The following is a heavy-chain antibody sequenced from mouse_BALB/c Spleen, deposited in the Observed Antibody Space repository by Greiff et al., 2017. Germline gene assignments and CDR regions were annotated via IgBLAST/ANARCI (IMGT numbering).Heavy chain of an antibody. Sequence: QVQLKESGPGLVAPSQSLSITCTVSGFSLTSCGVHWVRQPPGKGLEWLGVIWAGGSTNYNSALMSRLSISKDNSKSQVFLKMNSLQTDDTAMYYCARDRGYFDVWGAGTTVTVSS. V-gene: IGHV2-9*02. D-gene: IGHD3-3*01. CDR2: IWAGGST. J-gene: IGHJ1*01. CDR3: ARDRGYFDV. CDR1: GFSLTSCG.